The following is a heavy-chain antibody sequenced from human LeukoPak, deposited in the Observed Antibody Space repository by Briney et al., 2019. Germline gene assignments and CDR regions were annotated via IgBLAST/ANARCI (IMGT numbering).Heavy chain of an antibody. CDR2: ISYDGSNK. Sequence: GGSLRLSCAASGFTFSSYGMHWVRQAPGKGLEWVAVISYDGSNKYYADSVKGRFTISRDNSKNTLYLQMNSLRAEDTAVYYCAKEKSVGYSYGELDYWGQGTLVTVSS. CDR1: GFTFSSYG. D-gene: IGHD5-18*01. CDR3: AKEKSVGYSYGELDY. V-gene: IGHV3-30*18. J-gene: IGHJ4*02.